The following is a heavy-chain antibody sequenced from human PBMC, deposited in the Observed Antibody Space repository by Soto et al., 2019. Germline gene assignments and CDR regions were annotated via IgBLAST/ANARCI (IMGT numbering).Heavy chain of an antibody. CDR2: TYYRSKWHN. Sequence: QVQLQQSGPGLVKPSQTLSLTCAISGDSVSSNSAAWNWIRQSPSRGLEWLGRTYYRSKWHNNYAESVKSRITISSDTTKNHFSLQLHTVTPENMVVSYCARANEYTISSGMDVWGQGTTVTVSS. V-gene: IGHV6-1*01. D-gene: IGHD6-6*01. CDR3: ARANEYTISSGMDV. CDR1: GDSVSSNSAA. J-gene: IGHJ6*02.